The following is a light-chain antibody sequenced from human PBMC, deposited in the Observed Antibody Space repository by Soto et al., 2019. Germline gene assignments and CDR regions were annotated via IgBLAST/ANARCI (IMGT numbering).Light chain of an antibody. CDR1: QSVSSSY. Sequence: EIVLTQSPGTLSLSPGERATLSCRASQSVSSSYLAWYQQKPGQAPRLLIYGASSRATGITDRFSGSWSGTDFTLTISRLEPEDFAVDYCQQYCSSPLTFGGGTKVEIK. V-gene: IGKV3-20*01. CDR2: GAS. CDR3: QQYCSSPLT. J-gene: IGKJ4*01.